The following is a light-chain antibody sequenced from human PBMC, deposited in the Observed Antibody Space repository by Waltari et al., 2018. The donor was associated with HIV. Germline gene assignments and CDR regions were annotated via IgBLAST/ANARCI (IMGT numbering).Light chain of an antibody. CDR1: QGVGAN. V-gene: IGKV3-15*01. CDR2: RSH. J-gene: IGKJ2*01. CDR3: QQFANWPSYT. Sequence: EIILTQSPAIVSASPGDRVTLTCRASQGVGANLAWSQQTSGQAPRRLLARSHTAAPGVPARFSGSGVGTDFTLTITNLQSDDFAVYYCQQFANWPSYTFGQGTKL.